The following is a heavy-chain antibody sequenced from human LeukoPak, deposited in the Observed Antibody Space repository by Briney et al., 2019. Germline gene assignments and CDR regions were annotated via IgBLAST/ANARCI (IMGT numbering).Heavy chain of an antibody. D-gene: IGHD5-18*01. CDR3: ARGPIQPGYYYYYYGMDV. CDR1: GFTFSSYD. V-gene: IGHV3-13*01. J-gene: IGHJ6*02. CDR2: IGTAGDT. Sequence: GGSLRLSCAASGFTFSSYDMHWVRHATGKGLEWGSAIGTAGDTYYPGSVKGRFTISRENAKNSLYLQMNSLRAGDTAVYYCARGPIQPGYYYYYYGMDVWGQGTTVTVS.